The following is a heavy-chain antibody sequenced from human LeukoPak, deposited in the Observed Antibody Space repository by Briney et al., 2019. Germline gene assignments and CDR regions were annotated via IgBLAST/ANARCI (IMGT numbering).Heavy chain of an antibody. J-gene: IGHJ5*02. V-gene: IGHV3-30*02. D-gene: IGHD2-2*01. CDR1: GFTFNNYS. CDR2: IRHDESAK. Sequence: GGSQRLSCAASGFTFNNYSMHWVRQAPGKGLEWVAFIRHDESAKYYADSVRGRFTISRDNSKNMLYLHMNSLRVEDTAVYFCAKSVGGACSRTSCYGGWFDPWGQGTLVTVSS. CDR3: AKSVGGACSRTSCYGGWFDP.